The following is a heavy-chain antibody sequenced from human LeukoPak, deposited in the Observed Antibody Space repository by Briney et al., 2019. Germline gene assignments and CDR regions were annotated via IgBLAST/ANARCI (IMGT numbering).Heavy chain of an antibody. CDR3: ARVEQQLVRFDP. D-gene: IGHD6-13*01. J-gene: IGHJ5*02. CDR2: INPNSGGT. CDR1: GYTFTGYY. Sequence: ASVKVSCKASGYTFTGYYMHWVRQAPGQGLEWMGWINPNSGGTNYAQEFQGRVTMTRDTSISTAYMELSRLRSDDTAVYYCARVEQQLVRFDPWGQGTLVTVSS. V-gene: IGHV1-2*02.